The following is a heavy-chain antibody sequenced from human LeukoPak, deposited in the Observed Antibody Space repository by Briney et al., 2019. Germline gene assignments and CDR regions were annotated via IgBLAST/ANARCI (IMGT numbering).Heavy chain of an antibody. J-gene: IGHJ4*02. V-gene: IGHV3-23*01. D-gene: IGHD2-15*01. Sequence: PGGSLRLSCAASGFTFSSYAMSWVRQAPGKGLEWVSAISGSGGSTYYADSVKGRFTVSRDNSKNTLYLQMNSLRAEDTAVYYCAAPKGSFMGFDYWGQGTLVTVSS. CDR1: GFTFSSYA. CDR2: ISGSGGST. CDR3: AAPKGSFMGFDY.